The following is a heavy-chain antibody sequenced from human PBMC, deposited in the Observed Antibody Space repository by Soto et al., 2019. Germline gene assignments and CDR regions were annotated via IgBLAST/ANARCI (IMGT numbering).Heavy chain of an antibody. CDR2: IYYSGNT. CDR3: TRGGIYYYDSSGYYDY. J-gene: IGHJ4*02. Sequence: SETLSLTCTVSGGSISSYYWSWIRQPPGKGLEWIGYIYYSGNTNYNPSLKSRVTISVDTSKSQFSLRLSSVTAADTAVYFCTRGGIYYYDSSGYYDYWGQGALVTV. D-gene: IGHD3-22*01. V-gene: IGHV4-59*01. CDR1: GGSISSYY.